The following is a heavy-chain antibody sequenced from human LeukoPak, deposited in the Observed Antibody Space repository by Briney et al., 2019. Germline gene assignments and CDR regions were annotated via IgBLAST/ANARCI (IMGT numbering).Heavy chain of an antibody. Sequence: SETLCLTCTVSGDSMDTHYWSWIRQTPGKGLEWIAYISYSGSFNYNPSLKSRVTTSIDTSKNQFSLVLTSVTAADTAVYYFARFVPVRTHTNSPGFDYWGQGTLVTVSS. CDR2: ISYSGSF. V-gene: IGHV4-59*11. D-gene: IGHD2-21*01. J-gene: IGHJ4*02. CDR3: ARFVPVRTHTNSPGFDY. CDR1: GDSMDTHY.